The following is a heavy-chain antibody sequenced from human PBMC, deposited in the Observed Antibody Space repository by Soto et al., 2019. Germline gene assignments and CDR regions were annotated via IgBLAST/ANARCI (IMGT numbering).Heavy chain of an antibody. J-gene: IGHJ3*01. CDR2: IYHSGTT. V-gene: IGHV4-59*08. Sequence: QVQLQESGPGLVKPSETLSLTCTVSGGSISSYYWSWIRQPPGKRLEWIGYIYHSGTTNYNPSLKRRDTISVGTSKNQFSLKLNSVTAAYTAVYYSARQVPGTVAFDVWGQGTMVTVSS. CDR1: GGSISSYY. CDR3: ARQVPGTVAFDV. D-gene: IGHD6-19*01.